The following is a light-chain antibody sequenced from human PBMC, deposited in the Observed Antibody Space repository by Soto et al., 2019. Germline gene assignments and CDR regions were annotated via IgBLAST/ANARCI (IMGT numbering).Light chain of an antibody. J-gene: IGLJ3*02. CDR3: CSFAGGGATWV. Sequence: HSALTQPASVSGSPGQSITISCTGTNSDVGSYKFVSWYQQHPGKVPKLIIYEATKRPSGLSNRFSGSKSGNTASLTISGLQAEDEADYYCCSFAGGGATWVFGGGTKVTVL. CDR1: NSDVGSYKF. V-gene: IGLV2-23*01. CDR2: EAT.